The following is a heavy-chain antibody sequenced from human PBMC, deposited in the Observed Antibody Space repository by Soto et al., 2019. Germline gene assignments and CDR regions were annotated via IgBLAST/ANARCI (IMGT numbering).Heavy chain of an antibody. CDR3: VGDMNNVWFFS. V-gene: IGHV3-74*01. J-gene: IGHJ4*02. CDR2: IPSDGRDV. CDR1: GFNFRDFW. D-gene: IGHD3-9*01. Sequence: GGSLRLSCEASGFNFRDFWMHWVRQPPGKGPEWVSNIPSDGRDVSYADSVRGRFTISRDDARNTLYLQMSSVTAADTAVYYCVGDMNNVWFFSWGQGTLVTVSS.